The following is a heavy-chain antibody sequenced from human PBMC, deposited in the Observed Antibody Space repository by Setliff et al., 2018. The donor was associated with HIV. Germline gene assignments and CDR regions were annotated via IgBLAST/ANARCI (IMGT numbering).Heavy chain of an antibody. CDR1: GFTFSNAW. CDR3: TRESGGATDY. Sequence: GGSLRLSCAASGFTFSNAWMSWVRQAPGKGLEWVGRIKSKAYGGTTEYAASVKGRFTMSRDDSKGIVYLQMNSLKTDDTAVYYCTRESGGATDYWGQGTLVTVSS. D-gene: IGHD3-16*01. J-gene: IGHJ4*02. V-gene: IGHV3-15*01. CDR2: IKSKAYGGTT.